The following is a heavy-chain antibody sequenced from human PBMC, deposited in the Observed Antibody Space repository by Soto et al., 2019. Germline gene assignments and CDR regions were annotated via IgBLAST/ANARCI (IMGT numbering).Heavy chain of an antibody. V-gene: IGHV4-31*03. CDR1: GGSISSGGYY. CDR3: ARIYGDYVRYYYGMDV. J-gene: IGHJ6*02. Sequence: QVQLQESGPGLVKPSQTLSLTCTVSGGSISSGGYYWSWIRQHPGKGLEWIGYIYYSGSTYYNPSLKSRVTISVDTSKNQFSLKLSSVTAADTAVYYCARIYGDYVRYYYGMDVWGHGTTVTVSS. D-gene: IGHD4-17*01. CDR2: IYYSGST.